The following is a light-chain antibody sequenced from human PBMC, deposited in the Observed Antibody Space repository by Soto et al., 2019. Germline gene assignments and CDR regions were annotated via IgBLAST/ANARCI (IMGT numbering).Light chain of an antibody. CDR3: CSYAGSSSYA. J-gene: IGLJ1*01. Sequence: QSVLTQPASVSGSPGQSITISCTGTSSDVGSYDLVSWYQQHPGKAPKLMIYEVTKRPSGVSNRFSGSKSGNTASLTISGLQAEDEADYYCCSYAGSSSYAFXTGTKVTVL. CDR1: SSDVGSYDL. CDR2: EVT. V-gene: IGLV2-23*02.